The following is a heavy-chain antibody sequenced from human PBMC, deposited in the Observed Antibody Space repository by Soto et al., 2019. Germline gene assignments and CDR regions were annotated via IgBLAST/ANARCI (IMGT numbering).Heavy chain of an antibody. CDR2: ISGSGGST. J-gene: IGHJ6*03. CDR3: AKAYCSGGSCYIDYYYMDV. V-gene: IGHV3-23*01. Sequence: GGSLRLSCAASGFTFSSYAMSWVRQAPGKGLEWVSAISGSGGSTYYADSVKGRFTISRDNSKNTLYLQMNSLRAEDTAVYYCAKAYCSGGSCYIDYYYMDVWGNGTTVTVSS. D-gene: IGHD2-15*01. CDR1: GFTFSSYA.